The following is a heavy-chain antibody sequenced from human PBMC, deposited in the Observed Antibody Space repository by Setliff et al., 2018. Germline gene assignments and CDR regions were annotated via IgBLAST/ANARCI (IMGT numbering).Heavy chain of an antibody. D-gene: IGHD3-16*02. CDR1: GYTFTSYG. CDR3: AREGDYDYVWGSYRSSDAFDI. CDR2: INTNTGNP. V-gene: IGHV7-4-1*02. J-gene: IGHJ3*02. Sequence: GASVKVSCKASGYTFTSYGFSWVRQAPGQGLEWMGWINTNTGNPTYAQGFTGRFVFSLDTSVSTAYLQISSLKAEDTAVYYCAREGDYDYVWGSYRSSDAFDIWGQGTMVTVSS.